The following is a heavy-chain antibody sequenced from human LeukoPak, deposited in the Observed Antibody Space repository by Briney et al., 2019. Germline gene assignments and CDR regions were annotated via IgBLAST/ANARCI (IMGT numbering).Heavy chain of an antibody. CDR1: GFTFSGHA. Sequence: PGGSLRLSCAASGFTFSGHAMSWVRRAPGKGLERVSLISGSGDTTSYADPVKGRFTISRDNSKNTLYLQMNSLRAEDTAVYYCAKDRPVRYFDWLPAFDIWGQGTMVTVSS. V-gene: IGHV3-23*01. D-gene: IGHD3-9*01. CDR2: ISGSGDTT. CDR3: AKDRPVRYFDWLPAFDI. J-gene: IGHJ3*02.